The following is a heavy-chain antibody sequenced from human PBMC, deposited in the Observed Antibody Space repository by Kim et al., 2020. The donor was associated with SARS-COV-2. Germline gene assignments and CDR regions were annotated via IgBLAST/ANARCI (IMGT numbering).Heavy chain of an antibody. CDR3: ARDASYYDSSGYYLRYFDY. CDR1: GGSVSSGSYY. D-gene: IGHD3-22*01. Sequence: SETLSLICTVSGGSVSSGSYYWSWIRQPPGKGLEWIGYIYYSGSTNYNPSLKSRVTISVDTSKNQFSLKLSSVTAADTAVYYCARDASYYDSSGYYLRYFDYWRQGTLVTVSS. J-gene: IGHJ4*02. V-gene: IGHV4-61*01. CDR2: IYYSGST.